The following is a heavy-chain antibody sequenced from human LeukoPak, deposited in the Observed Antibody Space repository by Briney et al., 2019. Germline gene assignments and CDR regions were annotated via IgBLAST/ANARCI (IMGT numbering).Heavy chain of an antibody. D-gene: IGHD3-22*01. Sequence: TYYADSVKGRFTISRDNSKNTLYLQMNSLRAEDTAVYYCAKVSSIVVVITDHDAFDIWGQGTMVTVSS. J-gene: IGHJ3*02. CDR3: AKVSSIVVVITDHDAFDI. V-gene: IGHV3-23*01. CDR2: T.